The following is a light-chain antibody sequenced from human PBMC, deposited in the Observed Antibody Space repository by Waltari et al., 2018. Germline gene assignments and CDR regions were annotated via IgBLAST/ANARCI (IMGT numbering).Light chain of an antibody. CDR3: QQYDSYQWT. J-gene: IGKJ1*01. V-gene: IGKV1-5*03. CDR1: QSISTW. Sequence: DIQMTQSPSTLSASVGDRVTITCRASQSISTWLAWYQQKAGEAPKLLIYKASSLETGVPSRFSGSGSGTEFTLTISSLQPDDFATYYCQQYDSYQWTFGQGTKVEI. CDR2: KAS.